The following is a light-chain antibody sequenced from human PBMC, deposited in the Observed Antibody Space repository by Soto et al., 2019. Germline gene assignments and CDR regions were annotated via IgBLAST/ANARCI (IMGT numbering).Light chain of an antibody. V-gene: IGLV2-14*01. J-gene: IGLJ3*02. CDR1: SSDVGAYNY. CDR2: EVS. CDR3: NSYTRSSTLV. Sequence: QSALTQPASVSGSPGQSITISCTGTSSDVGAYNYVSWYQQHPGKAPKLMIYEVSNRPSGVSNRFSGSKSGNTASLTISGLQAEDEADYYCNSYTRSSTLVFGGGTKLTVL.